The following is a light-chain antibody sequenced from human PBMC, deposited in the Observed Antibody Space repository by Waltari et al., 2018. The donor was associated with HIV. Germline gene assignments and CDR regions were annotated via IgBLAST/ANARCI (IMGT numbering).Light chain of an antibody. J-gene: IGKJ1*01. Sequence: EIVLTQSPATLSLSPGERATLSCRASQSVSSYLAWYQQKPGQAPRLLIYDASNRATGIPARFSGSGSGTDFTLTISSLEPEDFAVYYCQQRSNWPGRWGTFGQGTKVEIK. V-gene: IGKV3-11*01. CDR3: QQRSNWPGRWGT. CDR1: QSVSSY. CDR2: DAS.